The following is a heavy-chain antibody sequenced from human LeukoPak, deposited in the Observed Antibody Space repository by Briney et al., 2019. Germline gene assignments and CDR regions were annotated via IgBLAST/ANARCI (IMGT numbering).Heavy chain of an antibody. Sequence: GGSLRLSCAASGFAFSTYEMNWVRQAPGKGLEWVSYIASSDRTRTYADSVKGRFTISRDNAKNSLYLEMNSLRAEDTALYYCAREIVSAVAGNFDYWVQGTLVTVSS. V-gene: IGHV3-48*03. CDR2: IASSDRTR. J-gene: IGHJ4*02. D-gene: IGHD6-19*01. CDR3: AREIVSAVAGNFDY. CDR1: GFAFSTYE.